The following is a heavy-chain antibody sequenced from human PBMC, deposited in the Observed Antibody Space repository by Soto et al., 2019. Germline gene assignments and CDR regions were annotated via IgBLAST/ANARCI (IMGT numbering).Heavy chain of an antibody. CDR3: ARGRKVDGSGWYHYYYYMHV. CDR2: INHSGST. D-gene: IGHD6-19*01. Sequence: QVQLQQWGAGLLKPSETLSLTCAVYGGSFSGYYWSWIRQPPGKGLEWIGEINHSGSTNYNPTLKSRVTIAVDTSRNQFSLKRSFVAAADTAVYYCARGRKVDGSGWYHYYYYMHVWVNGSTVAVSS. J-gene: IGHJ6*03. CDR1: GGSFSGYY. V-gene: IGHV4-34*01.